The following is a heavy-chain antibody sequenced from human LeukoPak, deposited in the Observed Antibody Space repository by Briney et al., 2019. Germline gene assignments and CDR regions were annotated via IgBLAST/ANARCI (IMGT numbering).Heavy chain of an antibody. D-gene: IGHD3-22*01. CDR3: ARAGDSSGFHYYYYGMDV. V-gene: IGHV4-39*07. Sequence: SETLSLTCTVSGGSISSSSYYWGWIRQPPGKGLEWIGSIYYSGSTYYNPSLKSRVTISVDTSKNQFSLKLSSVTAADTAVYYCARAGDSSGFHYYYYGMDVWGQGTTVTVSS. J-gene: IGHJ6*02. CDR2: IYYSGST. CDR1: GGSISSSSYY.